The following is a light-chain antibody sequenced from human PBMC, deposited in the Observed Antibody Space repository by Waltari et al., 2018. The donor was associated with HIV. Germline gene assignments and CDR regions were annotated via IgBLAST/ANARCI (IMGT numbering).Light chain of an antibody. CDR2: SNN. J-gene: IGLJ2*01. V-gene: IGLV1-44*01. CDR1: SSNIGRNS. Sequence: QSVLTQSPSASGTPGQRVIISCSGSSSNIGRNSVNWYQQLPGPAPKLLIYSNNERPAGVPDRFSGSKSGTSASLAISGLQSEDEADYHCAAGDDSLNGPVFGGGTKLTVL. CDR3: AAGDDSLNGPV.